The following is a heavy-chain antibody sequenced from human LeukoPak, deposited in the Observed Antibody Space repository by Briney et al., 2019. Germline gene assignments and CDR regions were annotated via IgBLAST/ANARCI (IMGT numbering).Heavy chain of an antibody. CDR3: ARVERLVRGVSNYYYYAMDV. CDR1: GGSISSGGYY. V-gene: IGHV4-31*03. Sequence: PSQTLSLTCTVSGGSISSGGYYWSWIRQHPGKGLEWIGYIYYSGSTYYNPSLKSRVTISVDTSKNQFSLKLSSVTAADTAVYYCARVERLVRGVSNYYYYAMDVWGQGTTVTVSS. CDR2: IYYSGST. D-gene: IGHD3-10*01. J-gene: IGHJ6*02.